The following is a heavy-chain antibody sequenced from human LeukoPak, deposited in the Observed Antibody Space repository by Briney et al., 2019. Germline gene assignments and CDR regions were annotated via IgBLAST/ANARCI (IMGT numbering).Heavy chain of an antibody. Sequence: SETLSLTCAVYGGSFSGCYWSWIRQPPGKGLEWIGEINHSGSTNYNPSLKSRVTISVDTSKNQFSLKLSSVTAADTAVYYCAMSTPAVDYWGQGTLVTVSS. J-gene: IGHJ4*02. D-gene: IGHD1-14*01. CDR3: AMSTPAVDY. V-gene: IGHV4-34*01. CDR1: GGSFSGCY. CDR2: INHSGST.